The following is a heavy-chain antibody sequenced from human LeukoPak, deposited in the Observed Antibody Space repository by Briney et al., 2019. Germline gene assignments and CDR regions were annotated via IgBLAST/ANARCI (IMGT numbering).Heavy chain of an antibody. V-gene: IGHV4-30-4*01. Sequence: SQTLSLTCTVSGGSISSGDSYWSWIRQPPGKGLEWIGYIFHSGSTFYNPSLKSRITMSVDTSKNQFSLKLSSVTAADTAVYYCARGELLYHYWGQGALHSVSS. CDR2: IFHSGST. CDR3: ARGELLYHY. D-gene: IGHD2-15*01. J-gene: IGHJ4*02. CDR1: GGSISSGDSY.